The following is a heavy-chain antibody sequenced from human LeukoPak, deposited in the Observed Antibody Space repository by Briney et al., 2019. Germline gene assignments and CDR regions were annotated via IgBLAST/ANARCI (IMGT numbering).Heavy chain of an antibody. CDR1: GFTFSSYT. CDR3: ARDTGIVGATDY. D-gene: IGHD1-26*01. J-gene: IGHJ4*02. Sequence: GGSLRLSCAASGFTFSSYTMNWVRQAPGKGLEWVSYISSSGSTIYYADSVKGRFTISRDNAKNSLYLQMNSLRAEDTAVYYCARDTGIVGATDYWGQGTLVTVSS. CDR2: ISSSGSTI. V-gene: IGHV3-48*04.